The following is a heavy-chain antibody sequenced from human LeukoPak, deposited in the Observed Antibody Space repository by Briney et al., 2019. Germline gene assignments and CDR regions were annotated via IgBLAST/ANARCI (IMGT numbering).Heavy chain of an antibody. CDR1: GFTFSSYW. Sequence: GGSLRLSCAASGFTFSSYWMSWVRQAPGKGLEWVANIKQDGSEKYYVDSVKGRFTISRDSAKNSLYLQMNSLRAEDTAVYYCARVVVVAATDYWGQGTLVTVSS. CDR2: IKQDGSEK. J-gene: IGHJ4*02. D-gene: IGHD2-15*01. V-gene: IGHV3-7*01. CDR3: ARVVVVAATDY.